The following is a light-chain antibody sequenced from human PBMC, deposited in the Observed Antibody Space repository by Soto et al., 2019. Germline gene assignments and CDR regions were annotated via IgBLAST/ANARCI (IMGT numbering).Light chain of an antibody. Sequence: QSGLTQPAYVSGSPGQSITISCTGTSGDVGGYNYVSWYQQHPGKAPKLMIYEVSNRPSGVSNRFSGSKSGNTASLTISGLQTEDEADYFCSSYTGSNTIVFGTGTKLTVL. CDR3: SSYTGSNTIV. J-gene: IGLJ1*01. V-gene: IGLV2-14*01. CDR2: EVS. CDR1: SGDVGGYNY.